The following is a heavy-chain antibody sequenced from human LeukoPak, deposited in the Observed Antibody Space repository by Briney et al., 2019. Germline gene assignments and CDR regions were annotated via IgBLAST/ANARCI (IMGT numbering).Heavy chain of an antibody. D-gene: IGHD3-22*01. Sequence: SETLSLTCAVYGGSFSGYYWSWIRQPPGKGLEWIGEINHSGSTNYNPSLKSRVTISVDTSKNQFSLKLSSVTAADTAVYYCARGRRVVVIFAFDIWGQGTMVTVSS. CDR2: INHSGST. CDR3: ARGRRVVVIFAFDI. J-gene: IGHJ3*02. V-gene: IGHV4-34*01. CDR1: GGSFSGYY.